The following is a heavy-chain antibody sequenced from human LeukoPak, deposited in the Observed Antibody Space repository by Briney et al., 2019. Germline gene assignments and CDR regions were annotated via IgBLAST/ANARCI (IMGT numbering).Heavy chain of an antibody. V-gene: IGHV4-39*07. CDR1: GGPISSSSYY. CDR2: IYTSGST. J-gene: IGHJ4*02. CDR3: ARDYPLGGSSLVDY. Sequence: SETLSLTCTVSGGPISSSSYYWGWIRQPPGKGLEWIGRIYTSGSTNYNPSLKSRVTMSVDTSKNQFSLKLSSVTAADTAVYYCARDYPLGGSSLVDYWGQGTLVTVSS. D-gene: IGHD6-13*01.